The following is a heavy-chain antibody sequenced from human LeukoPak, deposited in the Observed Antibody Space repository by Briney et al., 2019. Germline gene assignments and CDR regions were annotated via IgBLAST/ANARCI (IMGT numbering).Heavy chain of an antibody. CDR1: GGTFSSYA. CDR2: IIPIFGTA. J-gene: IGHJ4*02. V-gene: IGHV1-69*01. Sequence: SVKVSCKASGGTFSSYAISWVRQAPGQGLEWVGGIIPIFGTANYAQKFQGRVTITADETTSTAYMELSSLRSEDTAVYYCTRGVLRFLEWSYYFDYWGQGTLVTVSS. CDR3: TRGVLRFLEWSYYFDY. D-gene: IGHD3-3*01.